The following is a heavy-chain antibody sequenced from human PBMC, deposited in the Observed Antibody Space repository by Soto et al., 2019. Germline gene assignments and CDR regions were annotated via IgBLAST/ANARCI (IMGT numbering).Heavy chain of an antibody. CDR1: GFTFSNFW. V-gene: IGHV3-74*01. J-gene: IGHJ3*01. D-gene: IGHD2-2*01. CDR3: AGAQLLPDDAFDA. Sequence: GGSLRLSCAASGFTFSNFWMHWVRQAPGKGPVWVSRINGDGSSTSHADSVKGRFTISRDNAENTLFLQMSGLRAEDTAVYYCAGAQLLPDDAFDAWGRGTVVTVSS. CDR2: INGDGSST.